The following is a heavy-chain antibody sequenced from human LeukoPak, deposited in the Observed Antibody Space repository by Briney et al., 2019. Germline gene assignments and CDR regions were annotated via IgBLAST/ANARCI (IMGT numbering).Heavy chain of an antibody. V-gene: IGHV4-34*01. CDR2: INHSGST. Sequence: SETLSLTCAVYGGSFSGYYWSWIRQPPGKGLEWIGEINHSGSTNYNPSLKSRVTISVDTSKNQFSLKLSSVTAADTAVYYCARELGGSRSVRRFDPWGQGTLVTVSS. CDR3: ARELGGSRSVRRFDP. D-gene: IGHD3-16*01. CDR1: GGSFSGYY. J-gene: IGHJ5*02.